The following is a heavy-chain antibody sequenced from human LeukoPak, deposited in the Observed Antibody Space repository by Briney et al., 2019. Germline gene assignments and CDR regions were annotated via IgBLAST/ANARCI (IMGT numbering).Heavy chain of an antibody. D-gene: IGHD6-19*01. CDR1: GGSIRSFF. V-gene: IGHV4-59*01. CDR3: ARGRSVDY. J-gene: IGHJ4*02. Sequence: SETLSLTCTVSGGSIRSFFWSWLRQPPGKGLEWIGYIYYSGSTNYNPSLRSRVTISIDTSKNQFSLRLSSVTAADTAVYYCARGRSVDYWGQGTLVTVSS. CDR2: IYYSGST.